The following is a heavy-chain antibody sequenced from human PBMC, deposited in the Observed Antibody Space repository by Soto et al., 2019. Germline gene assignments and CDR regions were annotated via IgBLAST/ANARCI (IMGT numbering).Heavy chain of an antibody. D-gene: IGHD2-2*01. J-gene: IGHJ5*02. CDR2: INPNSSGT. CDR3: ARDGCSSTSCQLTFDP. V-gene: IGHV1-2*02. CDR1: GFSFSDYF. Sequence: ASVKVSCKASGFSFSDYFMHLVRQAPGQGLEWMGWINPNSSGTNYAQKFQGRVTMTRDTSISTAYMELSRLRSDDTAVYYCARDGCSSTSCQLTFDPWGQGTLVTVSS.